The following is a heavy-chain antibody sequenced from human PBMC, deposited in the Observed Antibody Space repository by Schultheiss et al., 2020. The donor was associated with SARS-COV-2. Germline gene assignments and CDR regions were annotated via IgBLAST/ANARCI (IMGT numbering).Heavy chain of an antibody. V-gene: IGHV4-38-2*01. CDR3: ARVRGIAAAVLDAFDI. J-gene: IGHJ3*02. CDR2: IYYSGST. CDR1: GYSISSGYY. Sequence: SETLSLTCAVSGYSISSGYYWGWIRQPPGKGLEWIGYIYYSGSTNYNPSLKSRVTISVDTSKNQFSLKLSSVTAADTAVYYCARVRGIAAAVLDAFDIWGQGTMVTVSS. D-gene: IGHD6-13*01.